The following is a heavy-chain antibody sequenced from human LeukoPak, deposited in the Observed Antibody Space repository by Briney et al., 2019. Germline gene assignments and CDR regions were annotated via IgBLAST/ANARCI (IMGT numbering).Heavy chain of an antibody. V-gene: IGHV4-34*01. CDR1: GGSFSGYY. CDR3: ARARLNQLLWSVYYFDY. Sequence: PSETLSLTCAVYGGSFSGYYWSWIRQPPGKGLEWIGEINHSGSTNYNPSLKSRVTMSVDTSKNQFSLKLSSVTAADTAVYYCARARLNQLLWSVYYFDYWGQGTLVTVSS. CDR2: INHSGST. D-gene: IGHD2-2*01. J-gene: IGHJ4*02.